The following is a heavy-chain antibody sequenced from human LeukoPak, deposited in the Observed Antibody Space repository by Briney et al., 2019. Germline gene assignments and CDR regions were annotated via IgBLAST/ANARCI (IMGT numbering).Heavy chain of an antibody. CDR3: ARDRKRYFDWLESGYYYGMDV. CDR1: GFTFSSYW. J-gene: IGHJ6*04. V-gene: IGHV3-7*03. Sequence: GGSLRLSCAASGFTFSSYWMSWVRQAPGKGLEWVANIKQDGSEKYYVDSVKGRFTISRDNAKNSLYLQMNSLRAEDTAVYYCARDRKRYFDWLESGYYYGMDVWGKGTTVTVSS. CDR2: IKQDGSEK. D-gene: IGHD3-9*01.